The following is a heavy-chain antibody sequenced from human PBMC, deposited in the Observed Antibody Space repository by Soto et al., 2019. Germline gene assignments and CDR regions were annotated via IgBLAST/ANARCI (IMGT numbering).Heavy chain of an antibody. Sequence: SETLSLTCTVSGGSFKSGSYSWSWIRQPPGKGLEWIGYVYHTGRTSYNPSLKSRVSISMDTSKNQFSLNLDSVTAADTAVYYCARACYYDSSGYYYRVFDYWGQGTLVTVSS. CDR1: GGSFKSGSYS. CDR3: ARACYYDSSGYYYRVFDY. V-gene: IGHV4-61*01. D-gene: IGHD3-22*01. CDR2: VYHTGRT. J-gene: IGHJ4*02.